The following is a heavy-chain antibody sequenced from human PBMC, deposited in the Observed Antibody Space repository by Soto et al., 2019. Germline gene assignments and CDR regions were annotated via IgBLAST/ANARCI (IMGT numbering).Heavy chain of an antibody. CDR2: ISSSSSYI. Sequence: GGSLRLSCAASGFTFSSYSMNWVRQAPGKGLEWVSSISSSSSYIYYADSVKGRFTISRDNAKNSLYLQMNSLRAEDTAVYYCARPYSSGWSVVYWGQGTLVTVSS. CDR1: GFTFSSYS. J-gene: IGHJ4*02. D-gene: IGHD6-19*01. CDR3: ARPYSSGWSVVY. V-gene: IGHV3-21*01.